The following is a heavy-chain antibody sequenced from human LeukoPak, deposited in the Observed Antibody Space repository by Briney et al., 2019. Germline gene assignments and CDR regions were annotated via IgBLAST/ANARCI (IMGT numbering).Heavy chain of an antibody. Sequence: SETLSLTCTVSGGSMNTYYWTWLRQPAGKRLEWLGRMYHSGTTNYNSPLYNPSLSSRVTLSVDGAKNQFSLRLKSVTTADTAIYFCARERDHGYSYGLVLDSWGQGSLVTVSS. V-gene: IGHV4-4*07. CDR3: ARERDHGYSYGLVLDS. J-gene: IGHJ4*02. D-gene: IGHD5-18*01. CDR1: GGSMNTYY. CDR2: MYHSGTT.